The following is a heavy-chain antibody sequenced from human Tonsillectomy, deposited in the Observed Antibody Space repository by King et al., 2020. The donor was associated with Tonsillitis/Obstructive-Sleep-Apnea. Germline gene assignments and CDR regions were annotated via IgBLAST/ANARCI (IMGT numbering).Heavy chain of an antibody. CDR3: ARVQGWRLRFLEFYYGMDV. Sequence: HVQLQESGPGLVKPSETLSLTCTVSGGSISSDYWSWIRQPPGKGLEWIGYIYYTGSTNYNPSLKSRVSISVDTSKNQFSLKLNSVTAADTAMYYCARVQGWRLRFLEFYYGMDVWGQGTTVTVSS. J-gene: IGHJ6*02. V-gene: IGHV4-59*01. CDR1: GGSISSDY. D-gene: IGHD3-3*01. CDR2: IYYTGST.